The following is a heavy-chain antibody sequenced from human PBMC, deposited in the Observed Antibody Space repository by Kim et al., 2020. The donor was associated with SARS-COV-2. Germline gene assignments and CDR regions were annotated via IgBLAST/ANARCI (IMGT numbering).Heavy chain of an antibody. D-gene: IGHD6-19*01. V-gene: IGHV1-69*01. Sequence: AQKFQGRVTITADESTSTAYMELSSLRSEDTAVYYCARDIGYIAVAAMDVWGQGTTVTVSS. CDR3: ARDIGYIAVAAMDV. J-gene: IGHJ6*02.